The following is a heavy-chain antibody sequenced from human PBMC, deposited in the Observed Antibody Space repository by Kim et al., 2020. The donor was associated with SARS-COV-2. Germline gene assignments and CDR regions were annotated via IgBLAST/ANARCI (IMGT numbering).Heavy chain of an antibody. Sequence: IYYADSVKGRFTISRDNAKNSLYLQMNSLRAEDTAVYYCARHIAAAGRGYWGQGTLVTVSS. CDR3: ARHIAAAGRGY. V-gene: IGHV3-48*03. D-gene: IGHD6-13*01. J-gene: IGHJ4*02. CDR2: I.